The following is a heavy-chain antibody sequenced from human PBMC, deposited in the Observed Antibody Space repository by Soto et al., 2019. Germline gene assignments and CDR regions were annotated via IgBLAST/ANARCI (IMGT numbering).Heavy chain of an antibody. V-gene: IGHV4-34*01. D-gene: IGHD3-9*01. CDR1: CGSFSGYY. J-gene: IGHJ5*02. CDR2: INHSGST. CDR3: ASGYDILTGSSFDP. Sequence: PSETLSLTCAVYCGSFSGYYWSWIRQPPGKGLEWIGEINHSGSTNYNPSLKSRVTISVDTSKNQFSLKLSSVTAADTAVYYCASGYDILTGSSFDPWGQGTLVTVSS.